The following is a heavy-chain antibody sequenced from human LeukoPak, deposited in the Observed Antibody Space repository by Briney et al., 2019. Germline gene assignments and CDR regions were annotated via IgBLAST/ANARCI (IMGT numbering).Heavy chain of an antibody. J-gene: IGHJ6*02. Sequence: SETLSLTCTVSGGSISGYYWSWIRQPPGKGLEWIGYMYYSGSTNYNPSLKSRVTISVDTSKNQFSLKLSSVTAADTAVYYCVGLDYYYGMDVWGQGTTVTVSS. D-gene: IGHD3-3*01. CDR1: GGSISGYY. CDR2: MYYSGST. CDR3: VGLDYYYGMDV. V-gene: IGHV4-59*12.